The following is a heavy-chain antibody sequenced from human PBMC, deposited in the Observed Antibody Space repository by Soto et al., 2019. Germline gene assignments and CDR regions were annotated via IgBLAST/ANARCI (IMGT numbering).Heavy chain of an antibody. CDR3: ASGYCGGDCYDWFDP. Sequence: GGSLRLSCAASGFTFSSYSMNWVRQAPGKGLEWVSYISSSSSTIYYADSVKGRFTISRDNAKNSLYLQMNSLRAEGTAVYYCASGYCGGDCYDWFDPWGQGTLVTVSS. V-gene: IGHV3-48*01. CDR2: ISSSSSTI. D-gene: IGHD2-21*01. CDR1: GFTFSSYS. J-gene: IGHJ5*02.